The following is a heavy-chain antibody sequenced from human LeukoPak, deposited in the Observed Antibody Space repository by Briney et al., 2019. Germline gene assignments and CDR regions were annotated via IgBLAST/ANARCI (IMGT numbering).Heavy chain of an antibody. V-gene: IGHV3-48*03. CDR1: GSTFSSYE. Sequence: GGSLRLSCAASGSTFSSYEMNWVRQAPGKGLEWVSYIGSSGSTIYYADSVKGRFTISRDNAKNSLYLQMNSLRAEDTAVYYCARGIAAAGPAFDIWGQGTMVTVSS. CDR3: ARGIAAAGPAFDI. J-gene: IGHJ3*02. CDR2: IGSSGSTI. D-gene: IGHD6-13*01.